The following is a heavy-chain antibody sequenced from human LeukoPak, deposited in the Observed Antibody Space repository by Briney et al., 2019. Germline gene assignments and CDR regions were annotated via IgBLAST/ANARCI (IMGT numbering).Heavy chain of an antibody. D-gene: IGHD5-24*01. CDR1: GYTFTGYY. V-gene: IGHV1-2*02. CDR3: ARWKGRWLQRSNWFDP. CDR2: INPNSGGT. Sequence: EASVTVSCKASGYTFTGYYMHWVRQAPGQGLEWMGWINPNSGGTNYAQTFQGRVTMTRDTSISTAYMELSRLRSDDTAVYYCARWKGRWLQRSNWFDPWGQGTLVTVSS. J-gene: IGHJ5*02.